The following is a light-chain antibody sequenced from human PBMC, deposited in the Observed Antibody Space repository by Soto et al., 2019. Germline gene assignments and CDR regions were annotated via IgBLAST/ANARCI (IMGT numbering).Light chain of an antibody. J-gene: IGKJ4*01. Sequence: DIQMTQSPSSLSASVGDRVTITCRASQDIRNYLNWYQQKPGKAPKLLIYDTSNLVTGVPPRFSGGGSGTDFSLIISSLQPEDIATYYCQHYERLPLTFGGGTKVEIK. CDR3: QHYERLPLT. CDR2: DTS. V-gene: IGKV1-33*01. CDR1: QDIRNY.